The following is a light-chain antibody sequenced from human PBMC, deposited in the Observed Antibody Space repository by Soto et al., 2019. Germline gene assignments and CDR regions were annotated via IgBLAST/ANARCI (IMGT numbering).Light chain of an antibody. CDR3: QQYGTSEII. J-gene: IGKJ5*01. V-gene: IGKV3-20*01. Sequence: EIVLTQSPATLSYSPGERATLSCRASQSLTNSFIAWYQQKPGQAPRLLIYDTSSRAAGIPDRFSGSGSGTDFTLTISRLEPEDFAVFYCQQYGTSEIIFGQGTRLEIK. CDR1: QSLTNSF. CDR2: DTS.